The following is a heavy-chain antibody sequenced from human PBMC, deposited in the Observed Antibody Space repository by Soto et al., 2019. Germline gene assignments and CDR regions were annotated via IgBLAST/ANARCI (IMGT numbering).Heavy chain of an antibody. CDR3: AAHDSGGYYAEY. CDR2: IHYSGST. J-gene: IGHJ4*02. CDR1: GDSVTISDYY. V-gene: IGHV4-39*01. Sequence: QLQLQASDPGLVKPSETLSLTCTVSGDSVTISDYYWGWIRHPPGKGLEWIGSIHYSGSTYYNPSLKSRVTISGDTSKKQFSLKLTSVTAADAAVYYCAAHDSGGYYAEYWGQGTLVTVSA. D-gene: IGHD3-22*01.